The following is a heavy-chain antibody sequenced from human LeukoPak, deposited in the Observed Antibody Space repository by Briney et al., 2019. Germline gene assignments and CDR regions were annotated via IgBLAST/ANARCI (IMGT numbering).Heavy chain of an antibody. D-gene: IGHD1-14*01. CDR1: GFTFSSYA. CDR2: ISGSGGST. J-gene: IGHJ4*02. V-gene: IGHV3-23*01. Sequence: GGSLRLSCAASGFTFSSYAMSWVRQAPGKGLEWVSAISGSGGSTYYADSVKGRFTISRDNSKNTLYLQMNSLRAEDTAVYYCAKVGPRVDNEPPYYFDYWGQGTLVTVSS. CDR3: AKVGPRVDNEPPYYFDY.